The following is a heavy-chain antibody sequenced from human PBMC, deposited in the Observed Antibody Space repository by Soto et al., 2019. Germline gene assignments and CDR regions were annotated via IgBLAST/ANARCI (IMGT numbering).Heavy chain of an antibody. J-gene: IGHJ6*02. V-gene: IGHV3-23*01. CDR3: AKDRARAYDSSGYYTPIIYYYYYYGMDV. D-gene: IGHD3-22*01. CDR1: GFTFSSYA. CDR2: ISGSGGST. Sequence: GGSLRLSCAASGFTFSSYAMSWVRQAPGKGLEWVSAISGSGGSTYYADSVKGRFTISRDNSKNTLYLQMNSLRAEDTAVYYCAKDRARAYDSSGYYTPIIYYYYYYGMDVWGQGTTVTVSS.